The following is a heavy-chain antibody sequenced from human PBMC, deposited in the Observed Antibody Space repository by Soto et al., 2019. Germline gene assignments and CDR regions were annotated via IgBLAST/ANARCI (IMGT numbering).Heavy chain of an antibody. CDR1: GGNFSCYA. V-gene: IGHV1-69*13. CDR3: AGLIGDTAMVLDYYYYGMDV. J-gene: IGHJ6*02. D-gene: IGHD5-18*01. CDR2: IIPIFGTA. Sequence: ASVKVSCKASGGNFSCYAISWVRQAPGQGLEWMGGIIPIFGTANYAQKFQGRVTITADESTSTAYMELSSLRSEDTAVYYCAGLIGDTAMVLDYYYYGMDVWGQGTTVTVSS.